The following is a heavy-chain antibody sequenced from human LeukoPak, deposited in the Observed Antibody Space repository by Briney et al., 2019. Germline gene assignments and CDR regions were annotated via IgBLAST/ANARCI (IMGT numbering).Heavy chain of an antibody. D-gene: IGHD3-10*01. CDR2: ISGSGGST. J-gene: IGHJ4*02. Sequence: GGSLRLSCAASGFTFSSYAMSWVRQAPGKGLEWVSAISGSGGSTYYADSVKGRFTISRDNAKNTVYLQMNNLRAEDTALYYCGRHAYGGSPPLSWGQGALVTVSS. V-gene: IGHV3-23*01. CDR1: GFTFSSYA. CDR3: GRHAYGGSPPLS.